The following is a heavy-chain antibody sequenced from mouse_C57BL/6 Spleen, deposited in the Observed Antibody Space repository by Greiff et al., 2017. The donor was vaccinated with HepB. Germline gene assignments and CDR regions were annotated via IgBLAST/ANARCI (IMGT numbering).Heavy chain of an antibody. CDR2: INYDGSST. CDR3: ARDPGGYFDV. V-gene: IGHV5-16*01. J-gene: IGHJ1*03. Sequence: EVQRVESEGGLVQPGSSMKLSCTASGFTFSDYYMAWVRQVPEKGLEWVANINYDGSSTYYLDSLKSRFIISRDNAKNILYLQMSSLKSEDTATYYCARDPGGYFDVWGTGTTVTVSS. CDR1: GFTFSDYY.